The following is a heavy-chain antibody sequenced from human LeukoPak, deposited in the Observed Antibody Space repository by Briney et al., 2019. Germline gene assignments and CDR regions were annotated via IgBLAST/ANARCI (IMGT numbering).Heavy chain of an antibody. CDR1: GYTLTSYY. CDR3: ARNHKIAARAENYHYMDV. J-gene: IGHJ6*03. V-gene: IGHV1-46*01. Sequence: ASVKVSCKASGYTLTSYYMHWVRQAPGQGLEWMGIIDPSGVSTTYAQKFQGRVTMTRDMSTSTVYMELNSLRSEDTAVYYCARNHKIAARAENYHYMDVWGKGATVTVSS. D-gene: IGHD6-13*01. CDR2: IDPSGVST.